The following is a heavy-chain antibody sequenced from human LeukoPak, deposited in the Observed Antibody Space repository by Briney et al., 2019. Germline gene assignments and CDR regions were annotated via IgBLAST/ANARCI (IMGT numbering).Heavy chain of an antibody. V-gene: IGHV3-23*01. Sequence: GGSLRLSCAASGFTFDDYAMHWVRQAPGKGLEWVSFISGSGYDTYYADSVKGRFTISRDNSKNTVYLQLNSLRAEDTAIYYCAKDGGQGRGAFDIWGQGTMVTVSS. D-gene: IGHD3-16*01. CDR2: ISGSGYDT. CDR1: GFTFDDYA. J-gene: IGHJ3*02. CDR3: AKDGGQGRGAFDI.